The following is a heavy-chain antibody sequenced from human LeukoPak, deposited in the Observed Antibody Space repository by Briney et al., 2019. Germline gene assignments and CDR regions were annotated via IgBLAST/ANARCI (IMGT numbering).Heavy chain of an antibody. CDR1: GFTVSSNY. D-gene: IGHD2-2*01. CDR3: ARAFAMRYYFDY. J-gene: IGHJ4*02. Sequence: GGSLRLSCAASGFTVSSNYMSWVRQAPGKGLEWVSVIYSGGSTYYADSVKGRFTISRDNAKNSLYLQMNSLRAEDTAVYYCARAFAMRYYFDYWGQGTLVTVSS. V-gene: IGHV3-66*01. CDR2: IYSGGST.